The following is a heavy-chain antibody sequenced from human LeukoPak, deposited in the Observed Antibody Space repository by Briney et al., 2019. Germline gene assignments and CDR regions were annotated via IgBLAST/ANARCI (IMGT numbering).Heavy chain of an antibody. D-gene: IGHD2-8*01. J-gene: IGHJ4*02. V-gene: IGHV3-30*18. CDR2: ISYDGSNK. CDR1: GFTFSSYG. Sequence: GGSLRLSCAASGFTFSSYGMHWVRQAPGKGLEWIAVISYDGSNKYYADSVNGRFTISRDNSKNPLYLKMNTLSAEDTAVYYCAKDLGCSNGGCVFDYWGQGTLVTVSS. CDR3: AKDLGCSNGGCVFDY.